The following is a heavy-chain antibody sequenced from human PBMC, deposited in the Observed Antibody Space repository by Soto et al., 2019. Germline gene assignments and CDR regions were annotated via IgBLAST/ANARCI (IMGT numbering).Heavy chain of an antibody. J-gene: IGHJ4*02. CDR3: ARGSYYDSSGYLPFDY. CDR2: IYYSGST. V-gene: IGHV4-61*01. CDR1: GGSVSSGSYY. D-gene: IGHD3-22*01. Sequence: SETLSLTCTVSGGSVSSGSYYWSWIRQPPGKGLEWIGYIYYSGSTNYNPSLKSRVTISVDTSKNQFSLKLSSVTAADTAVYYCARGSYYDSSGYLPFDYWGQGTLVTVSS.